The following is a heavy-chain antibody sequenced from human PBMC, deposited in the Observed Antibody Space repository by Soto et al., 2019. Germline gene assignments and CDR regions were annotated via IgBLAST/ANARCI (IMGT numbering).Heavy chain of an antibody. V-gene: IGHV3-23*01. D-gene: IGHD2-2*01. CDR2: ISGSGGST. CDR1: GFTFSSYA. CDR3: AKDQRDKVPAARLGFDP. J-gene: IGHJ5*02. Sequence: PGGSLRLSCAASGFTFSSYAMSWVRQAPGKGLEWVSAISGSGGSTYYADSVKGRFTISRDNSKNTLYLQMNSLRAEDTAVYYCAKDQRDKVPAARLGFDPWGQGTLVTVSS.